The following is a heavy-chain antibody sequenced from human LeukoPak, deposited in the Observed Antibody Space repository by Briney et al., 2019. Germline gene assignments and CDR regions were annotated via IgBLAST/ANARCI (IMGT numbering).Heavy chain of an antibody. Sequence: PGGSLRLSCAASGFTFSSYAMTWVRQAPGKGLEWASIIASGGSTHYADSVKGRFTISRDNSKNTMYLQMNSLRAEDTAVYYCATRGLSGYYYGMDVWGQGTTVTVSS. V-gene: IGHV3-66*01. D-gene: IGHD3/OR15-3a*01. CDR2: IASGGST. CDR3: ATRGLSGYYYGMDV. CDR1: GFTFSSYA. J-gene: IGHJ6*02.